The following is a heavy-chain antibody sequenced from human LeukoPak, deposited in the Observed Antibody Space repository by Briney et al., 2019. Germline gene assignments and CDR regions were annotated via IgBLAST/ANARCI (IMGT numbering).Heavy chain of an antibody. CDR2: IYHTGST. V-gene: IGHV4-59*01. J-gene: IGHJ4*02. CDR3: ASAGASSGYSPLHY. CDR1: GGSISNYY. Sequence: PSETLSLTCTVSGGSISNYYWSWIRQPPGKGLECIGYIYHTGSTSYNPSPKSRVTISVDTSKNQFSLKLSSVTGADTAVYYCASAGASSGYSPLHYWGQGTLVTVSS. D-gene: IGHD3-22*01.